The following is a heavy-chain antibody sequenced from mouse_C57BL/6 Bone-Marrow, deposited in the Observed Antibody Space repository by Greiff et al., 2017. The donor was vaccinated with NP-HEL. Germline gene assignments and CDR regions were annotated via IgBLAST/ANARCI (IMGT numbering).Heavy chain of an antibody. CDR3: TRENYGSSYEGWYFDV. J-gene: IGHJ1*03. CDR1: GFTFSSYA. CDR2: SSSGGDYI. D-gene: IGHD1-1*01. V-gene: IGHV5-9-1*02. Sequence: EVQRVESGEGLVKPGGSLKLSCAASGFTFSSYAMSWVRQTPEKRLEWVAYSSSGGDYIYYADTVKGRFTISRDNARNTLYLQMSSLKSEDTAMYYCTRENYGSSYEGWYFDVWGTGTTVTVSS.